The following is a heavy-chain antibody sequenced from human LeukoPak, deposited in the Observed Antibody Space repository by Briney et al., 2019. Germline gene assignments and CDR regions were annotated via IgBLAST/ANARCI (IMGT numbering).Heavy chain of an antibody. CDR2: INHSGNT. J-gene: IGHJ4*02. CDR3: GRAPGAALD. D-gene: IGHD2-15*01. CDR1: GGSFSGYY. Sequence: SETLSLTCAVYGGSFSGYYWSWIRQPPGKGLEWIGEINHSGNTNYNPSLKSRATISVDTSKNQFSLKLNSVTAADTAVYYCGRAPGAALDWGQGTLVTVSS. V-gene: IGHV4-34*01.